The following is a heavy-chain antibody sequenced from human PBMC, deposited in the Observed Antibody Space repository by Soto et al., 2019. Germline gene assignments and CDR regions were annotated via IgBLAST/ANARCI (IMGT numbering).Heavy chain of an antibody. CDR2: IYYSGST. CDR1: GGSISSGGYY. V-gene: IGHV4-31*03. Sequence: QVQLQESGPGLVKPSQTLSLTCTVSGGSISSGGYYWSWIRQHPGKGLEYIGYIYYSGSTYYNPSFKSRVTISVDTSKNQFSLKLSSVTAADTAVYYCAAEVGFGPLFDYWGQGTLVTVSS. CDR3: AAEVGFGPLFDY. J-gene: IGHJ4*02. D-gene: IGHD3-3*01.